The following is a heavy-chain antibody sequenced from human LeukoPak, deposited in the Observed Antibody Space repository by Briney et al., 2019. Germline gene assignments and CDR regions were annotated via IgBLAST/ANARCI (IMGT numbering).Heavy chain of an antibody. CDR1: GFTFSSYG. V-gene: IGHV3-30*18. Sequence: KPGRSLRLSCAASGFTFSSYGMHWVRQAPGKGLEWVAVISYDGSNKYYADSVKGRFTISRDNSKNTLYLQMNSLRAEDTAVYFCAKELHGSGNYAFDYWGQGTLVTVSS. J-gene: IGHJ4*02. CDR3: AKELHGSGNYAFDY. D-gene: IGHD3-10*01. CDR2: ISYDGSNK.